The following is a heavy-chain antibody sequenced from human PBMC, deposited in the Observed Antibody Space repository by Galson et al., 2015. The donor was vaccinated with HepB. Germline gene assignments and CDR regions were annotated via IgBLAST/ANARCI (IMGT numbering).Heavy chain of an antibody. CDR1: GFTFSSYG. D-gene: IGHD1-26*01. V-gene: IGHV3-23*01. J-gene: IGHJ4*02. CDR3: AKANSGSYWGFDY. Sequence: SLRLSCAASGFTFSSYGMHWVCQAPRKGLEWVSAISGSGGSTYYADSVKGRFTISRDNSKNTLYLQMNSLRAEDTAVYYCAKANSGSYWGFDYWGQGTLVTVSS. CDR2: ISGSGGST.